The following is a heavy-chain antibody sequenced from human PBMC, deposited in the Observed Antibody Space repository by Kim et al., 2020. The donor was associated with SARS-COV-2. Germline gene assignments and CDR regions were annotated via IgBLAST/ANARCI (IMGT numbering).Heavy chain of an antibody. CDR2: ISSRAGSI. CDR1: GFTFKKYE. Sequence: GGSLRLSCAASGFTFKKYEMMWVRQAPGRGLEWISFISSRAGSIYYADSVKGRFIISRDNDNDFLYLQMNSLRAEDTGVYYCARPGYDYYGMDVWGQGTTVTVSS. CDR3: ARPGYDYYGMDV. J-gene: IGHJ6*02. V-gene: IGHV3-48*03.